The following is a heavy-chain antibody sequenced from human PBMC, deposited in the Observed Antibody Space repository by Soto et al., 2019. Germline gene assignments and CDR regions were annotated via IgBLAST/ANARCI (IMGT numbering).Heavy chain of an antibody. CDR1: GFTFSSYA. J-gene: IGHJ4*02. CDR3: AKTVAAVGTVY. Sequence: GGSLRLSCAASGFTFSSYAMSWVRQAPGKGLEWVSAISGSGGSTYYGDSVKGRFTISRDNSKNTLYLQMNSLRAEDTAVYYCAKTVAAVGTVYWGQGTQVTVSS. CDR2: ISGSGGST. D-gene: IGHD6-13*01. V-gene: IGHV3-23*01.